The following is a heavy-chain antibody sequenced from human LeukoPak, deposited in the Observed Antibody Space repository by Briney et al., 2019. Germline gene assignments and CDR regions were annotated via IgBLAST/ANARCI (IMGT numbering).Heavy chain of an antibody. CDR2: IYSGDGT. V-gene: IGHV3-53*01. D-gene: IGHD2-15*01. CDR1: GLTFSSHW. J-gene: IGHJ4*02. Sequence: GGSLRLSCAASGLTFSSHWMHWVRQAPGKGLVWVSVIYSGDGTFYSDSVKGRFTISRDYSKNTLYLQMNSLRADDTAVYYCARDSNGPAFWGQGTLVTVSS. CDR3: ARDSNGPAF.